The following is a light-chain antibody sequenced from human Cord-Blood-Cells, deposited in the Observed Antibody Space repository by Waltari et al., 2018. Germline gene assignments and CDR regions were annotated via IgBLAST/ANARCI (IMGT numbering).Light chain of an antibody. CDR1: SGSVSTSYY. V-gene: IGLV8-61*01. CDR2: TTS. J-gene: IGLJ3*02. Sequence: QTVVTQEPSFSVSPGGTVTLTCDLSSGSVSTSYYPSWYHQTPGQAPRTLSDTTSTRTPEVANRFAASILRNDAALTITGAQSDDESDYYGVLYMGSGSSVFGGGTQLTVL. CDR3: VLYMGSGSSV.